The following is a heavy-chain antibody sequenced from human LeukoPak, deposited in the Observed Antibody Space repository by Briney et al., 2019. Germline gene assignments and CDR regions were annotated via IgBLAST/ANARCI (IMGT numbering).Heavy chain of an antibody. Sequence: GASVKVSCKASGYTFTGYYMHWVRQAPGQGLEWMGWINPNSGGTNYAQKFQGWVTMTRDTSISTAYMELSRLRSDDTAVYYCARAPRYCSGGSCRWFDPWGQGTLVTVSS. CDR1: GYTFTGYY. CDR3: ARAPRYCSGGSCRWFDP. V-gene: IGHV1-2*04. J-gene: IGHJ5*02. D-gene: IGHD2-15*01. CDR2: INPNSGGT.